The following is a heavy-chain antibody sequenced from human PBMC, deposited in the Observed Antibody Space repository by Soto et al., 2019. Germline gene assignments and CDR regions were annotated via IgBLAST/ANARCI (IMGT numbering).Heavy chain of an antibody. J-gene: IGHJ6*03. CDR1: GYSFTSYW. CDR2: IYPGDSDT. CDR3: ASQGSSSPYYYYMDV. Sequence: PGESLKISCKGSGYSFTSYWIGWVRQMPGKGLEWMGIIYPGDSDTRYSPSFQGQVTISADKSISTAYLQWSSLKASDTAMYYCASQGSSSPYYYYMDVWGKGTTVTVSS. D-gene: IGHD6-6*01. V-gene: IGHV5-51*01.